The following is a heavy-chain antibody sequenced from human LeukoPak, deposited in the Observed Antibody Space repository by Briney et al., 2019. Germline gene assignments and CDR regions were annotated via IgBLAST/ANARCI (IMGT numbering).Heavy chain of an antibody. D-gene: IGHD5-12*01. CDR1: GFILSDYW. CDR3: ARGGHKLDIEATRYYYGVDD. V-gene: IGHV3-74*03. Sequence: PGGSLRLSCAASGFILSDYWMHWVRQGPGGGLVHVSRIESDGSRTTYADSVKGRFTVSRDDAKNTMYLQMNSQRAEDTAVYYCARGGHKLDIEATRYYYGVDDWGQGTTVTVSS. CDR2: IESDGSRT. J-gene: IGHJ6*02.